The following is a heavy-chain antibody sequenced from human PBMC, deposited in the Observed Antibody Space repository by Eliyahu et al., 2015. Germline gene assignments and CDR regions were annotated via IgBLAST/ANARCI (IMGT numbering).Heavy chain of an antibody. Sequence: QVQLQESGPGLVKPSETLSLTCTVSGGSISXYYWSWIRQPPGKGLEWIGYIYYSGSTNYNPPLKSRVTISVDTSKNQFSLKLSSVTAADTAVYYCARLRRQQLGVYQRLQNWYFDLWGRGTLVTVSS. CDR3: ARLRRQQLGVYQRLQNWYFDL. CDR1: GGSISXYY. D-gene: IGHD6-25*01. J-gene: IGHJ2*01. CDR2: IYYSGST. V-gene: IGHV4-59*08.